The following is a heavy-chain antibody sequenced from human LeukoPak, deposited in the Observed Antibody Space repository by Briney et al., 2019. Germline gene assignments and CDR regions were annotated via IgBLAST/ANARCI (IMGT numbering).Heavy chain of an antibody. Sequence: SETLSLTCTVSGYSISSGYYWGWIRQPPGKGLEWIGSIYHSGSTYYNPSLKSRVTISVDTSKNQFSLKLTSVTAADTAVYYCARQKTYDAFDIWGQGTMVTVSS. CDR2: IYHSGST. J-gene: IGHJ3*02. CDR3: ARQKTYDAFDI. CDR1: GYSISSGYY. V-gene: IGHV4-38-2*02.